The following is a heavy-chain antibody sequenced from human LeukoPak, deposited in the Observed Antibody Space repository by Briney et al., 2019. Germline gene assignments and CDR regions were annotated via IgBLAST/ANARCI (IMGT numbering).Heavy chain of an antibody. Sequence: GASVKVSCKVSGYSFTSNYIHWVRQAPGQGLEWMGMIYPRDGSTSYAQRFQDRVTVTRDTSTSTVHMELSGLRSEDTAVYYCARGWLAETIVVTPYNFWGRGTLVTVSS. CDR1: GYSFTSNY. D-gene: IGHD4-23*01. CDR2: IYPRDGST. V-gene: IGHV1-46*01. CDR3: ARGWLAETIVVTPYNF. J-gene: IGHJ4*02.